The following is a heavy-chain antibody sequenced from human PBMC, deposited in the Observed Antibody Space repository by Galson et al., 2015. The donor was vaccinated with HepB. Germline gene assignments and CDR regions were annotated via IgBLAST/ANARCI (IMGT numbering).Heavy chain of an antibody. V-gene: IGHV3-30*02. CDR3: AKANRRAREQYYYYGMDV. CDR2: IRYDGYNK. Sequence: SLRLSCAASGFTFSSYGMHWVRQAPGKGLEWVAFIRYDGYNKYYADSVKGRFTISRGNSKNTLYLQMNSLRAEDTAVYYCAKANRRAREQYYYYGMDVWGQGTTVTVSS. CDR1: GFTFSSYG. D-gene: IGHD1-14*01. J-gene: IGHJ6*02.